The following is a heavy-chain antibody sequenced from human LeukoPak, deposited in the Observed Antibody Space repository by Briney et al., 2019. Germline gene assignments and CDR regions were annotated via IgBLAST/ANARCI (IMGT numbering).Heavy chain of an antibody. CDR2: IKEDGSDK. V-gene: IGHV3-7*01. Sequence: GGSLRLSCAASGFSFSYYWMSWVRQAPGKGLEWVANIKEDGSDKYYVDSVKGRFTISRDNAKNSLYLQMNSLRVDDTAAYYCASLDYWGQGTLVTVSS. CDR1: GFSFSYYW. J-gene: IGHJ4*02. CDR3: ASLDY.